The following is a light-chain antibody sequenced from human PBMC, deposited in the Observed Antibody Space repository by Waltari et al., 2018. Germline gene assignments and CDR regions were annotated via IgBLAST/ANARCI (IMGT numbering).Light chain of an antibody. Sequence: DIQMTQSPSSVSASVVDRYTITCRASQGISTWLAWYQQKPGQAPKLLISGSSRLQSGVPSRFSGSGSGTDFTLTISSLQPEDFATYYCQQANSFPYTFGRGTRLEIK. J-gene: IGKJ2*01. V-gene: IGKV1-12*02. CDR1: QGISTW. CDR2: GSS. CDR3: QQANSFPYT.